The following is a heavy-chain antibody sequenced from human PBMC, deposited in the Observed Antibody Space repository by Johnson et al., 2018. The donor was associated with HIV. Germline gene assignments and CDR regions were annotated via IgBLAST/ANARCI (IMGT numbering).Heavy chain of an antibody. CDR3: ATERAVVSANAFDI. CDR2: ISNSGETV. CDR1: GFTLSSYW. D-gene: IGHD4-23*01. V-gene: IGHV3-48*01. Sequence: VQLVESGGGLVQPGGSVRLSCAASGFTLSSYWMSWIRQAPGKGLEWVSYISNSGETVFYADSVKGRFTISRDNSKNTLYLQMNSLRPEDTAVYYCATERAVVSANAFDIWGQGTMVTVSS. J-gene: IGHJ3*02.